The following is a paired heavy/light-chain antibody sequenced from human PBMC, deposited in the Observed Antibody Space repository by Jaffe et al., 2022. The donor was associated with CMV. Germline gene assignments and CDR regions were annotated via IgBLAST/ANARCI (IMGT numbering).Light chain of an antibody. Sequence: DIQMTQSPSSLSASVGDRVTITCRASQPINFYLAWFQQKPGKAPKLLIYEASSLESGVPSRFSGSGSGTEFTLTISSLQPDDFATYYCQQYHSYSRTFGQGTKVDIK. J-gene: IGKJ1*01. CDR2: EAS. CDR1: QPINFY. V-gene: IGKV1-5*03. CDR3: QQYHSYSRT.
Heavy chain of an antibody. V-gene: IGHV3-48*02. CDR1: GFSFSDYA. D-gene: IGHD7-27*01. CDR2: IGIAGTLM. CDR3: VRMVSRRAGDDY. J-gene: IGHJ4*02. Sequence: EVQLVESGGDLVQPGGSLTLSCAASGFSFSDYAMHWVRQAPGKGLEWLSYIGIAGTLMYYADSVKGRFTIARDNAKKSLYLQMNSLRDDDTAVYYCVRMVSRRAGDDYWGQGTLVTVSS.